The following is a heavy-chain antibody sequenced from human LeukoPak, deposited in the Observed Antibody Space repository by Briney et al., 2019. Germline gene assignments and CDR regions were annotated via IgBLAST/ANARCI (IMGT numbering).Heavy chain of an antibody. Sequence: SETLSLTCTVSGYSISSGYYWGWIRQPPGKGLEWIGSIYHSGSTYYNPSLKSRVTISVDTSKNQFSLKLSSVTAADTAVYYCARGLTYTMVRGVIPGPFDYWGQGTLVTVSS. CDR2: IYHSGST. J-gene: IGHJ4*02. CDR3: ARGLTYTMVRGVIPGPFDY. V-gene: IGHV4-38-2*02. CDR1: GYSISSGYY. D-gene: IGHD3-10*01.